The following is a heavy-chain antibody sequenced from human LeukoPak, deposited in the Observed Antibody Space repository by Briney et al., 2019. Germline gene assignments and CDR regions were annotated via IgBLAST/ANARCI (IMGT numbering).Heavy chain of an antibody. V-gene: IGHV4-30-4*01. Sequence: PSQTLSLTCTVSGGSISSCDYYWSWIRQPPGKGLEWIGYIYYSGSTYYNPSLKSRVTISVDTSKNQFSLKLSSVTAADTAVYYCARVRFLERLPDYWGQGTLVTVSS. CDR2: IYYSGST. CDR3: ARVRFLERLPDY. CDR1: GGSISSCDYY. D-gene: IGHD3-3*01. J-gene: IGHJ4*02.